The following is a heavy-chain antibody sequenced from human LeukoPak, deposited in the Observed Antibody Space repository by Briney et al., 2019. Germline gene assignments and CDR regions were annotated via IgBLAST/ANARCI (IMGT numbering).Heavy chain of an antibody. CDR3: ARGLSSSPSYFDY. CDR1: GGSFSGYY. J-gene: IGHJ4*02. V-gene: IGHV4-34*01. D-gene: IGHD6-13*01. CDR2: INHSGST. Sequence: PSETLSLTCAVCGGSFSGYYWSWIRQPPGKGLEWIGEINHSGSTNYNPSLKSRVTISVDTSKNQFSLKLSSVTAADTAVYYCARGLSSSPSYFDYWGQGTLVTVSS.